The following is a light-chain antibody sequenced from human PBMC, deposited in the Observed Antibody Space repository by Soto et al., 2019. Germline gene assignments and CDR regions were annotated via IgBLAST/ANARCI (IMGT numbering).Light chain of an antibody. J-gene: IGKJ1*01. CDR3: QQYNNWPWT. V-gene: IGKV3D-15*01. Sequence: EIVMTQSPDTLSVSPGERATLSCRASQSISSNLAWYRQSPGQAPRLLIYGASTRAIGIPARFSGSGSGTEFTLTISSLQSEDFAFYHCQQYNNWPWTFGKGTKVEIK. CDR1: QSISSN. CDR2: GAS.